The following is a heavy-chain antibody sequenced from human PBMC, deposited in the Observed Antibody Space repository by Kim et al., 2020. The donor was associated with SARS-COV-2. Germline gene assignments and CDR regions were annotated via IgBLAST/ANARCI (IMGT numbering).Heavy chain of an antibody. D-gene: IGHD2-2*01. J-gene: IGHJ6*02. CDR3: ARVGGICSSTSCRFYYYYGMDV. Sequence: GGSLRLSCAASGFTFSSYWMHWVRQAPGKGLVWVSRINSDGSSTSYADSVKGRFTISRDNAKNTLYLQMNSLRAEDTAVYYCARVGGICSSTSCRFYYYYGMDVWGQGTTVTVSS. CDR2: INSDGSST. V-gene: IGHV3-74*01. CDR1: GFTFSSYW.